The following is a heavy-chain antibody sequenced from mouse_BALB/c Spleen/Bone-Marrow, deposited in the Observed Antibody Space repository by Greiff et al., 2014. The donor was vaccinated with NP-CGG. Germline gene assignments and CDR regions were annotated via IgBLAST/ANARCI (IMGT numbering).Heavy chain of an antibody. Sequence: VQLQQPGPDLVKPGASVKVSCKASGYSFTGYYMHWVKQSHVKSLEWIGRINPYNGATTYNQSSKDKASLTVDKSSSTAYMELHSLTSEDSAVYYCARSWDYWGQGTTLTVSS. CDR3: ARSWDY. CDR1: GYSFTGYY. D-gene: IGHD4-1*01. CDR2: INPYNGAT. J-gene: IGHJ2*01. V-gene: IGHV1-31*01.